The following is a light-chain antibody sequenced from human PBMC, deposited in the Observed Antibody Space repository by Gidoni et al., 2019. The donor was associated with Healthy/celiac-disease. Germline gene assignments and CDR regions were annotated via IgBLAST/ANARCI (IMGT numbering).Light chain of an antibody. CDR2: DAS. J-gene: IGKJ1*01. Sequence: EIVLTQSPATLSLSPGERATLSCRASQSVSSYLAWYQQKPCQAPSLLIYDASNRATGIPARFSGSGSGTDFTLNISSLEPEDFAVYYCQQRSNWPTCGQGTKVEIK. CDR1: QSVSSY. V-gene: IGKV3-11*01. CDR3: QQRSNWPT.